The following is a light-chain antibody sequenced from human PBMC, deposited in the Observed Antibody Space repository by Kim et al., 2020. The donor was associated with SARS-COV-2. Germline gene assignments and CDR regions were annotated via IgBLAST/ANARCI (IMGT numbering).Light chain of an antibody. Sequence: LSPGERAPLSCRASQSVNDYLAWYQQKPGQAPRLLIYDASNRATGIPARFSGSGSGTDFTLTISSLEPEDSAVYYCQQRSNWPYTFGQGTKLEI. CDR3: QQRSNWPYT. J-gene: IGKJ2*01. V-gene: IGKV3-11*01. CDR1: QSVNDY. CDR2: DAS.